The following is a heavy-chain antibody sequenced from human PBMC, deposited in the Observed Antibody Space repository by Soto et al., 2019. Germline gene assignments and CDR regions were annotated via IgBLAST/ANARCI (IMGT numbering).Heavy chain of an antibody. CDR2: IIPILGIA. D-gene: IGHD6-13*01. Sequence: QVQLVQSGAEVKKPGSSVNVSCKASGGTFSSYTISWVRQAPGQGLEWMGRIIPILGIANYAQKFQGRVTITADKSTSTAYMELSSLRSEDTAVYYCARGLVELVRAEYFQHWGQGTLVTVSS. CDR3: ARGLVELVRAEYFQH. CDR1: GGTFSSYT. V-gene: IGHV1-69*02. J-gene: IGHJ1*01.